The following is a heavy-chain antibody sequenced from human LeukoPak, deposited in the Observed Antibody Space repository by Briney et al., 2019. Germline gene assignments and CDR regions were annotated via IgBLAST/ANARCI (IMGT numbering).Heavy chain of an antibody. CDR3: AKEYNNWNLNYYFDY. V-gene: IGHV3-30*18. Sequence: QPWGSLRLSCAASGFTFSSYGMHWVRQAPGKGLEWVAVISYDGSNKYYADSVKGRFTISRDNSKNTLYLQMNSLRAEDTAVYYCAKEYNNWNLNYYFDYWGQGTLVTVSS. D-gene: IGHD1-20*01. CDR1: GFTFSSYG. J-gene: IGHJ4*02. CDR2: ISYDGSNK.